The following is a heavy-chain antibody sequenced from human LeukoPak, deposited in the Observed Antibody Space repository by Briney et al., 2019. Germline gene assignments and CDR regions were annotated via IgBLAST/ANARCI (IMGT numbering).Heavy chain of an antibody. CDR2: ISSSGSTI. J-gene: IGHJ4*02. CDR1: GFTFSDYY. Sequence: GGALRLSCAASGFTFSDYYMSWIRQAPGKGLEWGSYISSSGSTIYYADSVKDRFTISRDNAKNSLYLQMNSLRAEDTAVYYCARAGYYDILTGYSANFDYWGQGTLVTVSS. D-gene: IGHD3-9*01. CDR3: ARAGYYDILTGYSANFDY. V-gene: IGHV3-11*01.